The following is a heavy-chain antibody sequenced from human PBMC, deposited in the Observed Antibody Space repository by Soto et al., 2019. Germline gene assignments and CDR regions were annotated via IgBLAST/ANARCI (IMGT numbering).Heavy chain of an antibody. D-gene: IGHD2-2*01. V-gene: IGHV3-23*01. CDR3: AKLKTSPSWLTRPRRDFGIDG. CDR2: ISGSGGST. Sequence: PGGSLRLSCAASGFTFSSYAMSWVRHAPGKGLEWVSAISGSGGSTYYADSVKSRFTISRDNSKNTLYLQMNSLRAEDTAVHYCAKLKTSPSWLTRPRRDFGIDGCGKGTTVTVSS. CDR1: GFTFSSYA. J-gene: IGHJ6*04.